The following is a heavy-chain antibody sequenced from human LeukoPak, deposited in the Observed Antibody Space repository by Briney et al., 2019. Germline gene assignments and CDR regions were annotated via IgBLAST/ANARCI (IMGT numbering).Heavy chain of an antibody. D-gene: IGHD1-26*01. CDR1: GYTFTNYY. V-gene: IGHV1-46*01. J-gene: IGHJ6*02. Sequence: ASLKVSCKASGYTFTNYYMHWVRQAPGQGLEWMGTTIPGGSSTSKAQKFQGRVTMTSDTSTSTVYMELSSLTSEDTAVYYCARDWWDLLGYGMDVWGQGTTVIVSS. CDR3: ARDWWDLLGYGMDV. CDR2: TIPGGSST.